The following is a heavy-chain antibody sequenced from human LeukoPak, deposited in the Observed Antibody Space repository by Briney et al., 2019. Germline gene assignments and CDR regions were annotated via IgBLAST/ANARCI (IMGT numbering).Heavy chain of an antibody. J-gene: IGHJ5*02. D-gene: IGHD3-16*02. CDR2: IYYSGST. Sequence: SETLSLTCTVSGGSISSYYWSWIRQPPGKGLECIGYIYYSGSTNYNPSLKSRVTISVDTSKNQFSLKLSSVTAADTAVYYCARDLMITFGGVIVHPTSWGQGTLVTVSS. CDR1: GGSISSYY. V-gene: IGHV4-59*01. CDR3: ARDLMITFGGVIVHPTS.